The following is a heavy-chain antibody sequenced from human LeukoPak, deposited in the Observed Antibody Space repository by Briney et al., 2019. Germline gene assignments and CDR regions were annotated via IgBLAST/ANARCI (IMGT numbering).Heavy chain of an antibody. D-gene: IGHD3-22*01. V-gene: IGHV1-3*01. CDR1: GYTFTSYA. J-gene: IGHJ4*02. CDR2: INVGNTNT. CDR3: ARAGYYYDSSAYPYAY. Sequence: GASVKVSCKASGYTFTSYAMHWVRQAPGQRLEWMGWINVGNTNTKYSEKFQGRVTITRDTSASTAYMELSSLRSEDTAVYYCARAGYYYDSSAYPYAYWGQGTLVTVSS.